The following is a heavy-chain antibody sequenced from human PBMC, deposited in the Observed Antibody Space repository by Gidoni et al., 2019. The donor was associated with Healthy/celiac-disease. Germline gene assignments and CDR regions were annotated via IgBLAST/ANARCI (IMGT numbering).Heavy chain of an antibody. D-gene: IGHD2-15*01. V-gene: IGHV3-23*01. J-gene: IGHJ6*02. CDR1: GFPFSSYA. Sequence: EVQLLESGGGLVQPGGSLRLSCAASGFPFSSYAMSWVRQAPGKGLEWVSAISGSGGSTYYADSVKGRFTISRDNSKNTLYLQMNSLRAEDTAVYYCASGRYCSGGSCYYYYGMDVWGQGTTVTVYS. CDR3: ASGRYCSGGSCYYYYGMDV. CDR2: ISGSGGST.